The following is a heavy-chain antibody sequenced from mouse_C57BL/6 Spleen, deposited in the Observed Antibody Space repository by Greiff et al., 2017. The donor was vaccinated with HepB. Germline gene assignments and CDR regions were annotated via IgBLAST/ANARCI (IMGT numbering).Heavy chain of an antibody. CDR3: ARGLYYYGSSLDY. Sequence: QVQLQQSGPELVKPGASVKISCKASGYAFSSSWMNWVKQRPGKGLEWIGRIYPGDGDTNYNGKFKGKATLTADKSSSTAYMQRSSLTSEDSAVYFCARGLYYYGSSLDYWGQGTTLTVSS. J-gene: IGHJ2*01. V-gene: IGHV1-82*01. D-gene: IGHD1-1*01. CDR2: IYPGDGDT. CDR1: GYAFSSSW.